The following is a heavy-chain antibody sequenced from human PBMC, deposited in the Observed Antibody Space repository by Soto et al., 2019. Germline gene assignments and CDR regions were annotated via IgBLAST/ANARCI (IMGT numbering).Heavy chain of an antibody. D-gene: IGHD3-10*01. J-gene: IGHJ4*02. Sequence: PWETLSLTCTVSAGSISSDDHYWTWIRQPPGEGLEWIGNIYYTGKTNYKPSLESRLTISIDRPKNQFSLTLSSVTAADTAFYYCARDRASSPDYFDSWGQGTLVTVSS. CDR1: AGSISSDDHY. CDR2: IYYTGKT. CDR3: ARDRASSPDYFDS. V-gene: IGHV4-30-4*01.